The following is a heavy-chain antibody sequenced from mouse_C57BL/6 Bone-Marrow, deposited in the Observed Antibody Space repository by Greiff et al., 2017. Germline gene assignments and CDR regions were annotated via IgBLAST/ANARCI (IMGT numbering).Heavy chain of an antibody. CDR1: GYTFTSYT. J-gene: IGHJ2*01. Sequence: QVQLQQSGAELARPGASVKMSCKASGYTFTSYTMHWVKQRPGQGLEWIGYINPSSGYTKYNQKFKDKATLTADKSSSPAYMQLSRLTSEDSAVYYCARLITTVVADYWGQGTTLTVSS. D-gene: IGHD1-1*01. CDR3: ARLITTVVADY. CDR2: INPSSGYT. V-gene: IGHV1-4*01.